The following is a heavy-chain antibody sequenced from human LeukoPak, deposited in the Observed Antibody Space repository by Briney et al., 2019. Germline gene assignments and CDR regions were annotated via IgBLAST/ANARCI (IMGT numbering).Heavy chain of an antibody. CDR3: ARVSPRIAAAATPSLDY. D-gene: IGHD6-13*01. V-gene: IGHV1-2*02. J-gene: IGHJ4*02. CDR1: GYTFTGYY. CDR2: INPNSGGT. Sequence: GASVKVSCKASGYTFTGYYMHWVRQAPGQGLEWMGWINPNSGGTNYAQKFQGRVTMTRDTSISTAYMELSRLRSDDTAVYYCARVSPRIAAAATPSLDYWGQGTLVTVSS.